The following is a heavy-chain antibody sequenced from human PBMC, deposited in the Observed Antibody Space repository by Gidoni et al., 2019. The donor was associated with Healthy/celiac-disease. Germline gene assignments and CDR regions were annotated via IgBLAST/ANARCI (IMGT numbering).Heavy chain of an antibody. J-gene: IGHJ4*02. CDR1: GGSFSGYY. CDR2: INHSGST. D-gene: IGHD3-3*01. V-gene: IGHV4-34*01. CDR3: ASSYYDFWSGYYRAHAFDY. Sequence: QVQLQQWGAGLLKPSETLSLTCAVYGGSFSGYYWSWIRQPPGKGLEWIGEINHSGSTNYNPSLKSRVTISVDTSKNQFSLKLSSVTAADTAVYYCASSYYDFWSGYYRAHAFDYWGQGTLVTVSS.